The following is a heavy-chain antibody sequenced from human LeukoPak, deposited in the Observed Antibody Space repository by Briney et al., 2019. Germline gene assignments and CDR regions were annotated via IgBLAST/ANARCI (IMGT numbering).Heavy chain of an antibody. V-gene: IGHV4-61*08. D-gene: IGHD3-22*01. J-gene: IGHJ6*02. Sequence: SETLSLTCTVSGGSISSGGYYWSWIRQHPGKGLEWIGYIYYSGSTNYNPSLKSRVTISVDTSKNQFSLKLSSVTAADTAVYYCARSYYDSSGYYYQWAPYYYYGMDVWSQGTTVTVSS. CDR2: IYYSGST. CDR1: GGSISSGGYY. CDR3: ARSYYDSSGYYYQWAPYYYYGMDV.